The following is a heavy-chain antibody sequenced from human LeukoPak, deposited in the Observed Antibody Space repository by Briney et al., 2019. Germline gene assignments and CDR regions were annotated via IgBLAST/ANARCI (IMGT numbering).Heavy chain of an antibody. CDR1: GYTFTTYY. CDR3: ATSSSWPPNFDY. CDR2: INPSGGGT. J-gene: IGHJ4*02. V-gene: IGHV1-46*01. Sequence: ASVKVSCKASGYTFTTYYMHWVRQAPGQGLVWMGLINPSGGGTRYAQKFQGRVTMTRDTSTSTVYMELSSLRSEDTAVYYCATSSSWPPNFDYWGQGTLVTVSS. D-gene: IGHD6-13*01.